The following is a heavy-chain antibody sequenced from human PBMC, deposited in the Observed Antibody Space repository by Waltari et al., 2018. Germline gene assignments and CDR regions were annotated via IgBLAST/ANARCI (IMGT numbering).Heavy chain of an antibody. CDR2: INPNFCTG. J-gene: IGHJ3*02. Sequence: QVQLVQSGAEVKKPGSSVKVSCKASGGTFSSYAISWVRQAPGQGLEWMGRINPNFCTGNYAQKFQGRVKITADKSTSTAYMELSSLRSEDTAVYYCASLYSSSWYLQPNYAFDIWGQGTMVTVSS. D-gene: IGHD6-13*01. CDR3: ASLYSSSWYLQPNYAFDI. V-gene: IGHV1-69*08. CDR1: GGTFSSYA.